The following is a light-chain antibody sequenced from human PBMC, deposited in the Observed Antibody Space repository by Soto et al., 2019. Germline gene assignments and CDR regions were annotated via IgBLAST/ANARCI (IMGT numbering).Light chain of an antibody. CDR1: QSSSSW. CDR3: QQYENYWT. CDR2: DAS. Sequence: IQMPQSPTTLSTTVGNSVTITCRASQSSSSWLAWYQHKPGKAPKLLIYDASNLDSGVPSRVSGSGSGTEFSLTISNLQPDDCATYYCQQYENYWTFGQGTKVDIK. V-gene: IGKV1-5*01. J-gene: IGKJ1*01.